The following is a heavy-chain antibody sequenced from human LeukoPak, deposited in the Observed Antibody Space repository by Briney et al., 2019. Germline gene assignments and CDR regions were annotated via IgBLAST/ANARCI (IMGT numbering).Heavy chain of an antibody. D-gene: IGHD3-3*01. V-gene: IGHV3-49*03. CDR2: IRSKAYGGTT. J-gene: IGHJ4*02. CDR3: TRVSDFWSGYYPYYYDY. Sequence: GGSLRLSCTASGFTFGDYAMSRFRQAPGKGLEWVGFIRSKAYGGTTEYAASVKGRFTISRDDSKSVAYLQMNSLKTEDTAVYYCTRVSDFWSGYYPYYYDYWGQGTLVTVSS. CDR1: GFTFGDYA.